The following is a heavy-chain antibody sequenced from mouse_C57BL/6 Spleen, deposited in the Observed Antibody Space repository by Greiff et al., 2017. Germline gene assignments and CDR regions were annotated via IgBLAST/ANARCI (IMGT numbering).Heavy chain of an antibody. V-gene: IGHV5-6*01. CDR3: ARHISYYFDY. CDR1: GFTFSSYG. D-gene: IGHD5-1-1*01. CDR2: ISSGGSYT. Sequence: EVKLMESGGDLVKPGGSLKLSCAASGFTFSSYGMSWVRQTPDKRLEWVATISSGGSYTYYPDSVKGRFTISRANAKNTLYLQMSSLKSEDTAMYYCARHISYYFDYWGQGTTLTVSS. J-gene: IGHJ2*01.